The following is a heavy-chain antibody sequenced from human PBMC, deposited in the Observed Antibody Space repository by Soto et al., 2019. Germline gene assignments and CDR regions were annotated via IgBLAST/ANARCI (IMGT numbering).Heavy chain of an antibody. V-gene: IGHV3-9*01. CDR1: GFTFDDYA. J-gene: IGHJ4*02. Sequence: DVQLVESGGGLVQPGRSLRLSCAASGFTFDDYAMHWVRQAPGKGLEWVSGISWNSGSIGYADSVKGRFTISRDNAKNSLYLQMNSPRAEDTALYYCAKSPYSSGWYDNYFDYWGQGTLVTVSS. D-gene: IGHD6-19*01. CDR3: AKSPYSSGWYDNYFDY. CDR2: ISWNSGSI.